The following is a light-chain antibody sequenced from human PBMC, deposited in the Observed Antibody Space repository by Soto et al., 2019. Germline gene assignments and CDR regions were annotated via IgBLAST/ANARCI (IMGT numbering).Light chain of an antibody. J-gene: IGKJ1*01. CDR1: QSVRSSY. Sequence: EIVLTQSPGTLSLSPGERATLSCRASQSVRSSYLAWYQQKLGQAPRLLIYGVSNRATGIPARFSGSGSGTDFTLTISRLESEDFAVYDCQQYGTSPRTFGQGTKVEIK. V-gene: IGKV3-20*01. CDR2: GVS. CDR3: QQYGTSPRT.